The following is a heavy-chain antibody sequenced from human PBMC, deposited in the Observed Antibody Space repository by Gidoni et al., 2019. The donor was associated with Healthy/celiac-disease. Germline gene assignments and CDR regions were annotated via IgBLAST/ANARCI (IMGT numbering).Heavy chain of an antibody. Sequence: QVQLQQWGAGLLSPSETLSLTCAVYGGSFSCYYLSWIRQPPGKGLEWIGEINHSGSTNYNPSLKSRVTISVDTSKNQFSLKLSSVTAAETAVYYCARAAPMGYWGQGTLVTVSS. J-gene: IGHJ4*02. CDR2: INHSGST. CDR1: GGSFSCYY. CDR3: ARAAPMGY. V-gene: IGHV4-34*01.